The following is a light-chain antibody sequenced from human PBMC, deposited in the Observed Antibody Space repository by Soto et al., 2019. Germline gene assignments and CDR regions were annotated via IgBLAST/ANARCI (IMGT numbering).Light chain of an antibody. CDR1: SSDVGGYNS. Sequence: LTQPASVSGSPGQSITISCTGTSSDVGGYNSVSWYRQDPGKAPKLIIYDVTYRPSGVSNRFSGSKSGNTASLTISGLQSEDEADYHCSSFTSSITYVSGGGTQVTV. CDR3: SSFTSSITYV. CDR2: DVT. J-gene: IGLJ1*01. V-gene: IGLV2-14*01.